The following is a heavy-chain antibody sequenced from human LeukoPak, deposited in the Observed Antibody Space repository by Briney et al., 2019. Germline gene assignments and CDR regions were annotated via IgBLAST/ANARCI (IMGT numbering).Heavy chain of an antibody. V-gene: IGHV4-39*01. CDR2: MPYDENVSDNELP. Sequence: SETLSLTCIVSGDSIRNSGWSWGWIRHPPGKGLEWLGKMPYDENVSDNELPSYNPSLKRRVTISADTSKNQLSLKVNSVTAADTASYYCARLTLTGVGGRGWFDAWGQGTLVIVSS. J-gene: IGHJ5*02. D-gene: IGHD3-3*01. CDR1: GDSIRNSGWS. CDR3: ARLTLTGVGGRGWFDA.